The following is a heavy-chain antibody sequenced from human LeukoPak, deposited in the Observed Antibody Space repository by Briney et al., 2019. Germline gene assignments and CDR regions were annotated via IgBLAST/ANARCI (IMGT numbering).Heavy chain of an antibody. CDR3: ARLGVTIFGVADSPDY. CDR1: GYSFTSYW. CDR2: IYPGDSDT. D-gene: IGHD3-3*01. Sequence: GESLKISCKGSGYSFTSYWIGWVRQMPGKGLERMGIIYPGDSDTRYSPSFQGQVTISADKSISTAYLQWSSLKASDTAMYYCARLGVTIFGVADSPDYWGQGTLVTVSS. J-gene: IGHJ4*02. V-gene: IGHV5-51*01.